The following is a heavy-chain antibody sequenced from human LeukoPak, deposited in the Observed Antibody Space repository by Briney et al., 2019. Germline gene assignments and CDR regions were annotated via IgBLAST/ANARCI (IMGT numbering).Heavy chain of an antibody. Sequence: ASVKVSCKASGYTFTSYAMNWVRQAPGQGLEWMGWINTNTGNPTYAQGFTGRFVFSLDTSVSTAYLQISSLKAEDTAVYYCARVVRGRGESFSYFDYWGQGTLVTVSS. J-gene: IGHJ4*02. CDR2: INTNTGNP. CDR1: GYTFTSYA. D-gene: IGHD4/OR15-4a*01. CDR3: ARVVRGRGESFSYFDY. V-gene: IGHV7-4-1*02.